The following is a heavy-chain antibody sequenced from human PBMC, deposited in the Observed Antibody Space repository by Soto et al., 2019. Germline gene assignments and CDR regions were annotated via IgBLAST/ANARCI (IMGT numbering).Heavy chain of an antibody. J-gene: IGHJ4*02. CDR2: ISGSGGST. V-gene: IGHV3-23*01. CDR1: GFTFSSYA. Sequence: EVQLLESGGGLVQPGGSLRLSCAASGFTFSSYAMSWVRQAPGKGLEWVSAISGSGGSTYYADSVKGRFTISRYNSKNTLYLQMNSLRAEDTAVYYCAKDRTLLGSYLGFFDYWGQGTLVTVSS. D-gene: IGHD1-26*01. CDR3: AKDRTLLGSYLGFFDY.